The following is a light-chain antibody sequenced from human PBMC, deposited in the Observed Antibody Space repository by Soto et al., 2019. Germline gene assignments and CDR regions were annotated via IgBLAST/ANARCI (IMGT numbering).Light chain of an antibody. CDR3: QQYNNWPLFT. V-gene: IGKV3-15*01. Sequence: EIVMTQSPATLSVSPGERATLSCRASQSVSSNLAWYQQKPGQAPSLLIYGASTRATGITARFSGSGSGTEFTLTISSLQSEDFAVYYCQQYNNWPLFTFGPGTKVDIK. CDR1: QSVSSN. CDR2: GAS. J-gene: IGKJ3*01.